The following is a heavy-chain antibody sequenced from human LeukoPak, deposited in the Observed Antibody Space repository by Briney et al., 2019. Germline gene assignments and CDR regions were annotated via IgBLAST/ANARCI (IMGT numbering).Heavy chain of an antibody. CDR3: ARANPSSRH. CDR1: GFTVINNY. V-gene: IGHV3-66*02. D-gene: IGHD1-14*01. Sequence: GGSLRLSCAASGFTVINNYMYWVRQAPGKGLEWVSMFYSGGATYYIDSVKGRFTISRDNLKKTLNLQMNNMGTEEPAVYYCARANPSSRHWGQGTLVTVSS. J-gene: IGHJ4*02. CDR2: FYSGGAT.